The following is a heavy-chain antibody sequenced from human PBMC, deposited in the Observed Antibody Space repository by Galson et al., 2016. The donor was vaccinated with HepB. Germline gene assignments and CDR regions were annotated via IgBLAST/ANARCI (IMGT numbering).Heavy chain of an antibody. Sequence: SLRLSCAVSGLDVNGHSMSWVRQAPGKGLEWLSVIYSGGNTNYADSVKGRFTICRDKNTVYLQMNSLRSEDTAVYYCARDPPASSAGTWAWGQGTLVTVSS. CDR1: GLDVNGHS. CDR2: IYSGGNT. D-gene: IGHD6-13*01. CDR3: ARDPPASSAGTWA. V-gene: IGHV3-66*02. J-gene: IGHJ1*01.